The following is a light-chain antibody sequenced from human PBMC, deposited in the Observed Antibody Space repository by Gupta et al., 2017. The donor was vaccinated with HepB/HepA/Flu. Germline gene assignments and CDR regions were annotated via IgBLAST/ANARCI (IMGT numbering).Light chain of an antibody. CDR1: QNINNF. CDR2: AAS. CDR3: QQSYTFPWT. J-gene: IGKJ1*01. V-gene: IGKV1-39*01. Sequence: DIQMTQSPSSLSASVGDRVTITCRAGQNINNFLNWYQQKPEKAPRLLIFAASSLQSGVPSRFSGSGSGTDFTLTISSLQPEDFATYYCQQSYTFPWTFGQGTKVEIK.